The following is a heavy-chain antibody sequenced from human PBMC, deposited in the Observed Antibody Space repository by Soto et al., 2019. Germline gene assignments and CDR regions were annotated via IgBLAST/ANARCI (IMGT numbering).Heavy chain of an antibody. Sequence: GGSLRLSCAASGFTFSSYAMSWVRQAPGKGLEWVSAISGSGGSTYYADSVKGRFTISRDNSKNTLYLQMNSLRAEDTAVYYCAKDSGRDMITFGGVIVRTGSDYWGQGTLVTVSS. CDR3: AKDSGRDMITFGGVIVRTGSDY. CDR2: ISGSGGST. V-gene: IGHV3-23*01. J-gene: IGHJ4*02. D-gene: IGHD3-16*02. CDR1: GFTFSSYA.